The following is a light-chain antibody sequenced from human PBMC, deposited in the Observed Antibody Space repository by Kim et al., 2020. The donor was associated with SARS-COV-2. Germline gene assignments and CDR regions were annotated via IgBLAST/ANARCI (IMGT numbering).Light chain of an antibody. J-gene: IGLJ3*02. Sequence: QSVLTQPPSVSGAPGQRVTISCTGSSANIGAGYDVHWYKHLPGTAPKLLIYGNSNRPSGLPDRFSGSKSGTSTSLAITGIQAEDEADYYSQSYDSSLSGSVFGGGPQLT. V-gene: IGLV1-40*01. CDR1: SANIGAGYD. CDR3: QSYDSSLSGSV. CDR2: GNS.